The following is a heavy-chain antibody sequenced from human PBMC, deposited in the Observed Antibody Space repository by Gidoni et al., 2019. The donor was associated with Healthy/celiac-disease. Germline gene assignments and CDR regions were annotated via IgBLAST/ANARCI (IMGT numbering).Heavy chain of an antibody. CDR1: GFPFSSYS. Sequence: EVQLVESGGGLVKPGGSLRLSCAASGFPFSSYSMNWVRQAPGKGLEWVSSISSSSSYIYYADSVKGRFTISRDNAKNSLYLQMNSLRAEDTAVYYCARTRSGYDFYYFDYWGQGTLVTVSS. J-gene: IGHJ4*02. V-gene: IGHV3-21*01. CDR3: ARTRSGYDFYYFDY. D-gene: IGHD5-12*01. CDR2: ISSSSSYI.